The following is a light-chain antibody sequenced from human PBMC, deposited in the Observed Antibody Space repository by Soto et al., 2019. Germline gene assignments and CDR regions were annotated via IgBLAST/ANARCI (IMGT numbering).Light chain of an antibody. CDR3: RQRYSTPYT. J-gene: IGKJ2*01. V-gene: IGKV1-39*01. CDR1: QRITTY. CDR2: TAA. Sequence: IHMTQSPSSLSASVGDRVTITCRASQRITTYLNWYQQKPGKAPKLLIPTAATLQGGVPSRFSGSRSGTDFPLTITTLQPEDFATYFCRQRYSTPYTFGQGTKLEIK.